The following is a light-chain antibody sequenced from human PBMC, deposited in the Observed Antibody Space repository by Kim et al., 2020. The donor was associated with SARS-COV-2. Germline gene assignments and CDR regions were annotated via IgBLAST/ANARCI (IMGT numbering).Light chain of an antibody. CDR2: EVD. CDR1: SSDVGGYKY. CDR3: SSYIRGSTNYV. J-gene: IGLJ1*01. V-gene: IGLV2-14*01. Sequence: QSALTQPASVSGSPGQSITISCTGTSSDVGGYKYVSWYQQHPGKAPKLVIYEVDNRPSGVSIRFSGSKSGNTASLTISGLQAGDEADYYCSSYIRGSTNYVFGTGTKVTVL.